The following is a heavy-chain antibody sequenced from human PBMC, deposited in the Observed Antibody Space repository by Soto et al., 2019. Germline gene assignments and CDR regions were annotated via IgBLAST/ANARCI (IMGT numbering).Heavy chain of an antibody. CDR2: IRSKPNNYAT. V-gene: IGHV3-73*01. J-gene: IGHJ6*03. CDR1: GFTFSGSA. D-gene: IGHD3-3*01. CDR3: SRQGSDFWSGKPQYYMDV. Sequence: EVQLVESGGGLVQPGGSLKLSCAASGFTFSGSAMHWVRQASGKRLEWVGRIRSKPNNYATAYGASVKGRFTISRDDSKNTAYLQMNSLNTEDTAVYYCSRQGSDFWSGKPQYYMDVWGKGTTVTVSS.